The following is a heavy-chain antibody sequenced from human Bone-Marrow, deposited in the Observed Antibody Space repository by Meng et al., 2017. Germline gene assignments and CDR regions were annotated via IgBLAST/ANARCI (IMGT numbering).Heavy chain of an antibody. CDR1: SVSISSTNW. J-gene: IGHJ4*02. Sequence: QVQLQQWGAGLLKPSETLSLTCAVASVSISSTNWWGWVRQPPGKGLEWIGEIHQDGYTNYSPSLKSRVTISVDKSRNQFSLKLNSVTAADTAVYYCARLGPPIAAGDPFDYWGQGTLVTVSS. CDR3: ARLGPPIAAGDPFDY. CDR2: IHQDGYT. D-gene: IGHD6-13*01. V-gene: IGHV4-4*02.